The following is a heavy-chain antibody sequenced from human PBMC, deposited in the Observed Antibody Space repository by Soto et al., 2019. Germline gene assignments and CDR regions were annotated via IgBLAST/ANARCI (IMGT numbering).Heavy chain of an antibody. Sequence: PSETLSLTCAVYGGSFSGYYWSWIRQPPGEGLEWIGEINHSGSTNYNPSLKSRVTISVDTSKNQFSLKLSSVTAADTAVYYCARFGPGDIVVVPAAIQDGMDVWGQGTTVTVSS. D-gene: IGHD2-2*02. V-gene: IGHV4-34*01. CDR3: ARFGPGDIVVVPAAIQDGMDV. CDR2: INHSGST. CDR1: GGSFSGYY. J-gene: IGHJ6*02.